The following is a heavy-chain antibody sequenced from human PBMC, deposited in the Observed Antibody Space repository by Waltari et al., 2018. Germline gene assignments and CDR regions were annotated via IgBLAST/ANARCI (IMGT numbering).Heavy chain of an antibody. CDR1: GYTFVTYA. J-gene: IGHJ4*02. CDR3: ARSHYYDTLGYYDY. CDR2: IHTNTGKP. D-gene: IGHD3-22*01. Sequence: QVQLVQSGSELKRPGASVKVSCKASGYTFVTYALHWVRQAPGQGLEWMGWIHTNTGKPTYAQGFTGRFVLSMDTSVSTAYLQINSLDAEDTAVYYCARSHYYDTLGYYDYWGQGTLVTVSS. V-gene: IGHV7-4-1*02.